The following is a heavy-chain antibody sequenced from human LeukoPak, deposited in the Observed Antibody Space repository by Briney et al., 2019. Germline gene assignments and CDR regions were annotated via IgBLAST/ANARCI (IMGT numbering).Heavy chain of an antibody. CDR1: GSTFTSYG. Sequence: ASVKVSCKASGSTFTSYGISWVRQAPGQGLEWMGWISTYNGNINYAQKLQGRVTMTTDTSATTAYMELSSLTSEDTAVYYCARVSDDSGWNFDYWGQGTLVTVSS. V-gene: IGHV1-18*01. D-gene: IGHD6-19*01. CDR3: ARVSDDSGWNFDY. CDR2: ISTYNGNI. J-gene: IGHJ4*02.